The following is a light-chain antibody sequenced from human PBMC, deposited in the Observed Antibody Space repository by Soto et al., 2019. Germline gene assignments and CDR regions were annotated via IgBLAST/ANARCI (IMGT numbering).Light chain of an antibody. V-gene: IGLV2-23*02. CDR2: EVN. J-gene: IGLJ2*01. CDR1: GSDVGNYNF. CDR3: CSYAGSSTWI. Sequence: QSALTQPASVSGSPGQSITISCTGTGSDVGNYNFVSWYQQYPGKAPKPMIYEVNKRPSGVSNRFSGSKSGNTASLTISGLQAEDEADYYCCSYAGSSTWIFGGGTKLTVL.